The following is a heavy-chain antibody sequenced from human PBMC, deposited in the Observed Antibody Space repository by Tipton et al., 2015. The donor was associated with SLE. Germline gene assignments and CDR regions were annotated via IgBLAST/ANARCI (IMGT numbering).Heavy chain of an antibody. Sequence: LRLSCTVSGCSISSYYWTWMRQPAGKGLEWIGRIYTSGSTNYNPSLKSRVTMSVDTSKNQFSLKLSSATAADTAVYYCETDMGIGWGYAFDIWGKGTMVNVSS. V-gene: IGHV4-4*07. D-gene: IGHD7-27*01. CDR1: GCSISSYY. CDR3: ETDMGIGWGYAFDI. CDR2: IYTSGST. J-gene: IGHJ3*02.